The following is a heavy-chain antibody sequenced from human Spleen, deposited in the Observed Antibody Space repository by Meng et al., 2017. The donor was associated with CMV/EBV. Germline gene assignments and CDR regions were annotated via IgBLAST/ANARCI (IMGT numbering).Heavy chain of an antibody. J-gene: IGHJ4*02. Sequence: ESLKISXXXSGFNFSSFXXSWVRQAPGKGLEXVAXIXADGSXXYXXDSVKGRFTISRDNAKSSXYLXMNSLXDEDTAVYYCGRCWDYWGQGTLVTVSS. CDR1: GFNFSSFX. CDR3: GRCWDY. V-gene: IGHV3-7*01. D-gene: IGHD4/OR15-4a*01. CDR2: IXADGSXX.